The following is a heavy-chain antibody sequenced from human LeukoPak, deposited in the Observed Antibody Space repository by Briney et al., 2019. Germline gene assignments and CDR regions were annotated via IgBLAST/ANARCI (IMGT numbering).Heavy chain of an antibody. V-gene: IGHV4-39*07. Sequence: SETLSLTCTVSGVSIRSSYYYWGWIRQPPGKGLEWIGSIYDSGSTYYNPSLKSRVTISVDTSKNQFSLKLSSVTAADTAVYYCARGLYGSGSYGYGYWGQGTLVTVSS. CDR1: GVSIRSSYYY. CDR3: ARGLYGSGSYGYGY. J-gene: IGHJ4*02. CDR2: IYDSGST. D-gene: IGHD3-10*01.